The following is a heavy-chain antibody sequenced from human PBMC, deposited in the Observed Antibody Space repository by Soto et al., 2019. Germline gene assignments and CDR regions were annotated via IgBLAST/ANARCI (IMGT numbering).Heavy chain of an antibody. V-gene: IGHV3-23*01. CDR3: AKARYSSGWNYFDY. J-gene: IGHJ4*02. Sequence: EVQLLDSGGGLVQPGGSLRLSRAASGFTFSSFAMSWVRQAPGKGLEWVSAISGSGGSTYYADSVKGRFTISRDKSKNTLYLQMNSLRAEDTAVYYCAKARYSSGWNYFDYWGQGTLVTVSS. CDR1: GFTFSSFA. CDR2: ISGSGGST. D-gene: IGHD6-19*01.